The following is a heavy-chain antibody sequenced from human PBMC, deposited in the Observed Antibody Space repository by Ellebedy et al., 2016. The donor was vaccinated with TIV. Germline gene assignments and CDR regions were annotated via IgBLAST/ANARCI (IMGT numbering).Heavy chain of an antibody. Sequence: GESLKISCAASGFTFSASWMTWVRQAPGQGLEWVANINQDGRTTNYVDSVKGRFTISRDNAKNSLDLQLNSLRVDDTAMYYCATDKVCFTFDIWGRGTMVTVSS. V-gene: IGHV3-7*01. CDR3: ATDKVCFTFDI. CDR1: GFTFSASW. CDR2: INQDGRTT. J-gene: IGHJ3*02.